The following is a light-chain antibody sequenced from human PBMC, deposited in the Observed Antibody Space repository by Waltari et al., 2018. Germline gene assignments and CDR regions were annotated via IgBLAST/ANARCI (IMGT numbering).Light chain of an antibody. CDR3: QSYDDSLSGYV. CDR1: SSNIRAGYG. V-gene: IGLV1-40*01. J-gene: IGLJ3*02. CDR2: NNI. Sequence: QSVLTQPPSVSGAPGQRVTISCTWSSSNIRAGYGVPWYQQLPGRAPRPLLSNNINRPSGVPDRISGSNSGTSASLVITGLQAEDEAEFYCQSYDDSLSGYVFGGGTKLTVL.